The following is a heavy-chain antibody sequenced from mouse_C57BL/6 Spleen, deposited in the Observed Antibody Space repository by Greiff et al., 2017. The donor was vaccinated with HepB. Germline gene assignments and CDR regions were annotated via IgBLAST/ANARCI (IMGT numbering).Heavy chain of an antibody. V-gene: IGHV1-82*01. D-gene: IGHD1-1*01. Sequence: VKVVESGPELVKPGASVKISCKASGYAFSSSWMNWVKQRPGKGLEWIGRIYPGDGDTNYNGKFKGKATLTADKSSSTAYMQLSSLTSEDSAVYFCARTGSFYAMDYWGQGTSVTVSS. J-gene: IGHJ4*01. CDR2: IYPGDGDT. CDR3: ARTGSFYAMDY. CDR1: GYAFSSSW.